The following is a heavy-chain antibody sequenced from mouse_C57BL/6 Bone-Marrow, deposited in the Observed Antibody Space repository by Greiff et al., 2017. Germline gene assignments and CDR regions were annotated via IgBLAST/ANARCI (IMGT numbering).Heavy chain of an antibody. CDR1: GYTFTSYW. J-gene: IGHJ3*01. Sequence: VQLQQSGAELAKPGASVKLSCKASGYTFTSYWMHWVKQRPGQGLEWIGYINPSSGYTKYNQKFKDKATLTADKSYSTAYMQLSSLTYEDSAVYYCARGSSNYSWFAYWGQGTLVTVSA. CDR2: INPSSGYT. D-gene: IGHD2-5*01. CDR3: ARGSSNYSWFAY. V-gene: IGHV1-7*01.